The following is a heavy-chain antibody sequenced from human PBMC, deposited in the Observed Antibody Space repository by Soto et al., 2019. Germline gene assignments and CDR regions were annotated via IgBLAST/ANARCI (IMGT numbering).Heavy chain of an antibody. J-gene: IGHJ4*02. V-gene: IGHV3-23*01. CDR2: IRGSGGST. CDR3: AKVYSYSWSEKHFYFDS. CDR1: GFSFSNYA. Sequence: PVGSVRLSCAASGFSFSNYALIWVREAPGKGLEWVSSIRGSGGSTYYADSMKGRFTISRDNSKNTLYLQMNSLRAEDSAKYYCAKVYSYSWSEKHFYFDSSGPGALVTVAS. D-gene: IGHD2-21*01.